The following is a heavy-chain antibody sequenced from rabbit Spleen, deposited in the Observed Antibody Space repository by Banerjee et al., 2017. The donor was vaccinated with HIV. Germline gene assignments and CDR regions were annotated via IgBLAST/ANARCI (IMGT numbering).Heavy chain of an antibody. V-gene: IGHV1S40*01. CDR2: IYAGSSGST. J-gene: IGHJ4*01. Sequence: QSLEESGGDLVKPGASLTLTCTASGFSFSSYYYMCWVRQAPGKGLEWIGCIYAGSSGSTYSASWAKGRFTISKTSSTTVTLQMTSLTAADTASYFCARDLTGVIGWNFGWWGPGTLVTVS. CDR3: ARDLTGVIGWNFGW. CDR1: GFSFSSYYY. D-gene: IGHD1-1*01.